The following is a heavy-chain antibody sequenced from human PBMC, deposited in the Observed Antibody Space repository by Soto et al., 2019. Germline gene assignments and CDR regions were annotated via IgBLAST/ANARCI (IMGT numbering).Heavy chain of an antibody. CDR3: AKGIVVVVAATNNWFDP. CDR2: ISGSGGST. D-gene: IGHD2-15*01. Sequence: GGSLRLSCAASGFTFSSYAMSWVRQAPGKGLEWVSAISGSGGSTYYADSVKGRFTISRDNSKNTLYLQMNSLRAEDTAVYYCAKGIVVVVAATNNWFDPWGQGTLVTVSS. V-gene: IGHV3-23*01. J-gene: IGHJ5*02. CDR1: GFTFSSYA.